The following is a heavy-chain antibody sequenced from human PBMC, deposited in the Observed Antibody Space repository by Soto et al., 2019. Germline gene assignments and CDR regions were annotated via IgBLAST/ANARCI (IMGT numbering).Heavy chain of an antibody. J-gene: IGHJ6*02. D-gene: IGHD3-22*01. CDR2: IIPIFGTA. V-gene: IGHV1-69*13. CDR1: GGTFSSYA. CDR3: AERSLLLRRHYYYYGMDV. Sequence: ASVKVSCKASGGTFSSYAISWVRQAPGQGLEWMGGIIPIFGTANYAQKFQGRVTITADESTSTAYMELSSLRSEDTAVYYCAERSLLLRRHYYYYGMDVWGQGTTVTVSS.